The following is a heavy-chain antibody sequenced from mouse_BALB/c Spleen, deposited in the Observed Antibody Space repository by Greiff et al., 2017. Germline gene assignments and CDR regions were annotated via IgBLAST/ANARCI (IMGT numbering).Heavy chain of an antibody. CDR3: ARGSYGNYAMDY. CDR2: IDPFNGGT. V-gene: IGHV1S135*01. J-gene: IGHJ4*01. Sequence: VQLQQSGPELMKPGASVKISCKASGYSFTSYYMHWVKQSHGKSLEWIGYIDPFNGGTSYNQKFKGKATLTVDKSSSTAYMHLSSLTSEDSAVYYCARGSYGNYAMDYWGQGTSVTVSS. CDR1: GYSFTSYY. D-gene: IGHD2-1*01.